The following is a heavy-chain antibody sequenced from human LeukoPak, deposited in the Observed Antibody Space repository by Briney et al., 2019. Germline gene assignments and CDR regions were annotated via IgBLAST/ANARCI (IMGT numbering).Heavy chain of an antibody. CDR1: GYTFTSYG. V-gene: IGHV1-18*01. J-gene: IGHJ1*01. CDR3: ARSGSHGEYFQH. Sequence: ASVKVSCKASGYTFTSYGISWVRQAPGQGLEWMGWISAYNGNTNYAQKLQGRVTMTTDTSTSTAYMDLSRLRSDDTALYYCARSGSHGEYFQHWGQGTLVTVSS. CDR2: ISAYNGNT. D-gene: IGHD3-3*01.